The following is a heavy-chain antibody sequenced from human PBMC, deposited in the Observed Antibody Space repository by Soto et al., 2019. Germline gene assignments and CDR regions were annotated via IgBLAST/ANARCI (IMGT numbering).Heavy chain of an antibody. D-gene: IGHD3-10*01. V-gene: IGHV6-1*01. CDR2: TYYRSKWYN. CDR3: TRGEEGSERIFDY. J-gene: IGHJ4*02. CDR1: GDSVSSNTAG. Sequence: QVQLQQSGPGLVKPSQTLSLTCTISGDSVSSNTAGWNWIRQSPSRGLEWLVRTYYRSKWYNDYVVFVKRRIIINPDTSKNQYSPQLSSVTPEDTAVYYCTRGEEGSERIFDYWGQGTLVTVSS.